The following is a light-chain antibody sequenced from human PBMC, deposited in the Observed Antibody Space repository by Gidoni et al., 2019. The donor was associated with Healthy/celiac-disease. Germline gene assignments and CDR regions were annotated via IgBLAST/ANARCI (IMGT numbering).Light chain of an antibody. J-gene: IGKJ1*01. CDR2: KAS. V-gene: IGKV1-5*03. Sequence: DIQMTQSPSTLSASVGDRVTITCRASQSISSWVAWYQQKPGKAPKVLIYKASSLESGVPLRFSGSGSGTEFTLTITSLQPDDFATYYCQQYNSYPWTFGQGTKVEIK. CDR3: QQYNSYPWT. CDR1: QSISSW.